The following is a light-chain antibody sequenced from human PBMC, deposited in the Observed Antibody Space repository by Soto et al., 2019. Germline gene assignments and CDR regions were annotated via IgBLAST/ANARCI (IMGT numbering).Light chain of an antibody. Sequence: QSALTQPASVSGSPEESITISCTGTSNVVGRYNLVSWYQQHPGKAPKVMIYEATKRPSGVSNRFSGSKSGNTASLTISGLQAEDEADYYCCAYAGSGAVVFGGGTQLTVL. J-gene: IGLJ7*01. V-gene: IGLV2-23*01. CDR1: SNVVGRYNL. CDR3: CAYAGSGAVV. CDR2: EAT.